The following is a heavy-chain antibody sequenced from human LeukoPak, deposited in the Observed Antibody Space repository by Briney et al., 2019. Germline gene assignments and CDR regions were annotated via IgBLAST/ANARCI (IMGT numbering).Heavy chain of an antibody. V-gene: IGHV4-4*07. CDR1: GGSISSYY. J-gene: IGHJ6*03. CDR2: IYTSGST. CDR3: ARGGSYYGHYYYMDV. D-gene: IGHD1-26*01. Sequence: PSETLSLTCTVSGGSISSYYWSWIRQPAGKGLEWIGRIYTSGSTNYNPSLKSRVTMSVDTSKNQFSLKLSSVTAADTAVYYCARGGSYYGHYYYMDVWGKGTTVTVSS.